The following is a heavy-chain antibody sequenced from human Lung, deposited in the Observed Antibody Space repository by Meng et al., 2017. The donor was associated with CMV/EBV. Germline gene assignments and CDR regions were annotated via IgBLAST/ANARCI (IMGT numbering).Heavy chain of an antibody. J-gene: IGHJ4*02. CDR2: LYSTGTD. D-gene: IGHD1-26*01. V-gene: IGHV4-61*08. Sequence: SETLSLTCSVSGVSVSNDDYHWSWIRQSPGKGLEWIGQLYSTGTDTFNPSLMSRVTISKDTSKNRFSLTLTSVTAADTAVYFCVAYLVGIGGRGDWGQGEMVTVSS. CDR3: VAYLVGIGGRGD. CDR1: GVSVSNDDYH.